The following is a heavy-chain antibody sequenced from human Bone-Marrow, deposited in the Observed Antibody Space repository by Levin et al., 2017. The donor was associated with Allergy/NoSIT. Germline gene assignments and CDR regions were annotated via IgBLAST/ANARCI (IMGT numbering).Heavy chain of an antibody. J-gene: IGHJ4*02. CDR1: GFTFSSYG. D-gene: IGHD5-18*01. Sequence: GESLKISCAASGFTFSSYGMHWVRQAPGKGLEWVAVISYDGSNKYYADSVKGRFTISRDNSKNTLYLQMNSLRAEDTAVYYCAKLDTAMAQADYWGQGTLVTVSS. V-gene: IGHV3-30*18. CDR2: ISYDGSNK. CDR3: AKLDTAMAQADY.